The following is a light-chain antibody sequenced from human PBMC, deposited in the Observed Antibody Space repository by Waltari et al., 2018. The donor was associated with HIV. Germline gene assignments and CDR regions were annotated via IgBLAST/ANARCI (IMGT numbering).Light chain of an antibody. CDR3: AAWDDSLSGHVV. Sequence: QSVLTQPPSASGTPGQRVTISCSGSSSNIGSNYVYWYQQLPGTAPKLLIYRSNQRPSGVPGRCSGSKSGTSASLAISGLLSEDEADYYCAAWDDSLSGHVVFGGGTKLTVL. V-gene: IGLV1-47*01. CDR2: RSN. J-gene: IGLJ2*01. CDR1: SSNIGSNY.